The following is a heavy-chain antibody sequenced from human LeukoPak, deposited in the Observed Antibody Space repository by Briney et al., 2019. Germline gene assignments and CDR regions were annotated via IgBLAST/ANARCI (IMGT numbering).Heavy chain of an antibody. CDR3: GAAGYIHPSYYMDV. CDR2: ISGSGGST. Sequence: GGSLRLSCAASGFTFSSYAMSWVRQAPGKGLEWVSAISGSGGSTYYADSVKGRFTISRDNSKNTLYLQMNSLRAEDTAVYYFGAAGYIHPSYYMDVWGKGTTVTVSS. J-gene: IGHJ6*03. D-gene: IGHD5-18*01. CDR1: GFTFSSYA. V-gene: IGHV3-23*01.